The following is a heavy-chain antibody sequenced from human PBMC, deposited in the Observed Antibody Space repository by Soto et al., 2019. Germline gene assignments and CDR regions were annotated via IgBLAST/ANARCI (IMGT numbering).Heavy chain of an antibody. D-gene: IGHD3-9*01. CDR1: GFTFSSYS. J-gene: IGHJ5*02. CDR3: ARGNDWPLNRFDR. CDR2: ISSSSSTI. Sequence: AGGSLRLSCAASGFTFSSYSMNWVRQAPGKGLEWVSYISSSSSTIYYADSVKGRFTISRDNAKNSMYLQMNSLRDEDTAVYYCARGNDWPLNRFDRWGQGSRVTVSS. V-gene: IGHV3-48*02.